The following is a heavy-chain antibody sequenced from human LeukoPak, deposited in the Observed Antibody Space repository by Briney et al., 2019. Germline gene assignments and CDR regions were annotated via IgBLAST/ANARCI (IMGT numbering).Heavy chain of an antibody. D-gene: IGHD3-3*01. J-gene: IGHJ3*02. CDR2: MNPNSGNT. CDR3: ARGLARVDDFWSGYYSFWAENIDAFDT. V-gene: IGHV1-8*01. Sequence: ASVKVSCKASGYTFTSYDINWVRQATGQGLEWMGWMNPNSGNTGYAQKFQGRVTMTRNTSISTAYMELSSLRSEDTAVYYCARGLARVDDFWSGYYSFWAENIDAFDTWGQGTMVTVSS. CDR1: GYTFTSYD.